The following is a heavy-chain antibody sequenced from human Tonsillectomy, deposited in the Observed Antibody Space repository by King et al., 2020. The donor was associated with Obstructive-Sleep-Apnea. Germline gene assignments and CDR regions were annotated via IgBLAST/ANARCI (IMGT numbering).Heavy chain of an antibody. CDR1: GFTFSSYW. CDR2: INSDGSST. J-gene: IGHJ2*01. CDR3: AREERPLLRAYWYFDL. V-gene: IGHV3-74*01. Sequence: VQLVESGGGLVQPGGSLRLSCAASGFTFSSYWMHWVRQAPGKGLVWVSRINSDGSSTSYADSVKGRFTIARDNAKNTLYLQMNSLRAEDTAVYYGAREERPLLRAYWYFDLWGRGTLVTVSS.